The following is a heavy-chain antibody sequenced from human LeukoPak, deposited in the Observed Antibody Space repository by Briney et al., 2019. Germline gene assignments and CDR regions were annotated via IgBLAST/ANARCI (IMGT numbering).Heavy chain of an antibody. CDR1: VFTFSSYW. V-gene: IGHV3-7*01. D-gene: IGHD3-10*01. J-gene: IGHJ6*03. Sequence: GGSLRLSCASSVFTFSSYWMSWVRQAPGKGLEWVANIKQEGSEKYYVDAVKGRFTISRDNAKNSLYLEMNSLRARHRAVYYCARGGAGSSPLMRRYYYYYYMDVWGKGTTVTISS. CDR2: IKQEGSEK. CDR3: ARGGAGSSPLMRRYYYYYYMDV.